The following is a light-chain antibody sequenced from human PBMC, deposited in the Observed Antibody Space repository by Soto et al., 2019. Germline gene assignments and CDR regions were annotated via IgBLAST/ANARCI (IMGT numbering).Light chain of an antibody. J-gene: IGLJ2*01. CDR2: RNN. CDR3: GGWDDSLSGPV. V-gene: IGLV1-47*01. CDR1: SSNIGSNY. Sequence: QSALTQPPSASGTPGQSVNSSCSGSSSNIGSNYVYWYRQFPGTAPKLLIQRNNQRPSGVPARFSGSKSGTSASLAISGLRSEDEADYYCGGWDDSLSGPVFGGGTKVTVL.